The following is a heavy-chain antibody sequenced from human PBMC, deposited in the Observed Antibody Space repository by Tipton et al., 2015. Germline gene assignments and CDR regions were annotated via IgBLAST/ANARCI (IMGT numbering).Heavy chain of an antibody. CDR1: GFTFSTHG. V-gene: IGHV3-33*01. J-gene: IGHJ4*02. Sequence: YLRLSCAASGFTFSTHGIHWVRQAPGKGLEWVADIWNDGSKEYYADSVKGRFTISRDNSNNKAFLQMNSLRVEDTAVYYCARDTWDSYSERRLDYWGQGTLVTVSS. CDR3: ARDTWDSYSERRLDY. CDR2: IWNDGSKE. D-gene: IGHD3-10*01.